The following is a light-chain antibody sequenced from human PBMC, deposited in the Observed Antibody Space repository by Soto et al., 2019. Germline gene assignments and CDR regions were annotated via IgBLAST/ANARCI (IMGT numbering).Light chain of an antibody. CDR3: QQTYSTLSIT. Sequence: DIQMTQSPSSLSASVGDRVTITCRASESFARHLNWYQQRPGKAPKLLIYAASTLQNGVPSRFRGGGSGTDFTLTISNLQPEDFATYYCQQTYSTLSITFGQGTRLEIK. J-gene: IGKJ5*01. CDR1: ESFARH. V-gene: IGKV1-39*01. CDR2: AAS.